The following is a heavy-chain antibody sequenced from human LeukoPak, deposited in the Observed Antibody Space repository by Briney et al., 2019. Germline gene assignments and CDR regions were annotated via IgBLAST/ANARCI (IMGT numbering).Heavy chain of an antibody. D-gene: IGHD3-10*01. CDR1: GGSISSYY. CDR2: IYYSGST. CDR3: VRVGEVPFDY. Sequence: SETLSLTCTVSGGSISSYYWSWIRQPPGKGLEWIGYIYYSGSTNYNPSLKSRVTISVDTSKNQFSLKLSSVTAADTAVYYCVRVGEVPFDYWGQGTLVTVSS. V-gene: IGHV4-59*01. J-gene: IGHJ4*02.